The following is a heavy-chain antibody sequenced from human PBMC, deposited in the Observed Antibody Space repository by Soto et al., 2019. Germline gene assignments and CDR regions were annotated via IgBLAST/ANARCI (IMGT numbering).Heavy chain of an antibody. CDR1: GFTFSSYG. CDR2: ISYDGSNK. D-gene: IGHD3-16*01. CDR3: AKPSSPYDDGPGGP. J-gene: IGHJ5*02. Sequence: PGGSLRLSCAASGFTFSSYGMHWVRQAPGKGLEWVAVISYDGSNKYYADSVKGRFTISRDNSKNTLYLQMNSLRAEDTAVYYCAKPSSPYDDGPGGPWGQGTLVTVSS. V-gene: IGHV3-30*18.